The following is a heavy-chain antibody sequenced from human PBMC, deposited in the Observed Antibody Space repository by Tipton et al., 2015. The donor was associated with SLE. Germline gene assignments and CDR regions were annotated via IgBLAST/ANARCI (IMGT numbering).Heavy chain of an antibody. J-gene: IGHJ3*02. V-gene: IGHV3-7*01. CDR3: AARGYYGSGRNPFDI. D-gene: IGHD3-10*01. CDR2: IKQDGSEK. Sequence: SLRLSCAASGFTFSSYWMSWVRQAPGKGLEWVANIKQDGSEKYYVDSVKGRFTISRDSAKNSLYLQMNSLRAEDTAVYYCAARGYYGSGRNPFDIWGQGTMVTVSS. CDR1: GFTFSSYW.